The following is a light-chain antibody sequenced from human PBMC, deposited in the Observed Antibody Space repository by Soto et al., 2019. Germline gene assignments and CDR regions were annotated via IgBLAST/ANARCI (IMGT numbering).Light chain of an antibody. CDR3: QQSYSATPA. CDR2: AAS. V-gene: IGKV1-39*01. Sequence: DIQMTQSPSSLCASIGDRVTITCRASQRITKYLNWYQQKPGKAPKLLIYAASSLQSGVPSRFSGSGSGTDFTLTISNLQPEDFASYYCQQSYSATPAFGQGTKLEIK. J-gene: IGKJ2*01. CDR1: QRITKY.